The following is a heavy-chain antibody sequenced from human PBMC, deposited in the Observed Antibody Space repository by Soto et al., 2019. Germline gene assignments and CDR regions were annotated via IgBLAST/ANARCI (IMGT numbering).Heavy chain of an antibody. D-gene: IGHD3-16*02. CDR1: GFTVSTNY. Sequence: EVQLVESGGGLVQPGGSLRLSCAVSGFTVSTNYMSWIRQAPGKGLEWVSVVYSGGSTYYADSVKGRFTISRDSARNTRCLQMNSLRAEDTAVYYCARGRYIVVRYEGCDIWGRGRMVTVS. CDR2: VYSGGST. CDR3: ARGRYIVVRYEGCDI. V-gene: IGHV3-66*01. J-gene: IGHJ3*02.